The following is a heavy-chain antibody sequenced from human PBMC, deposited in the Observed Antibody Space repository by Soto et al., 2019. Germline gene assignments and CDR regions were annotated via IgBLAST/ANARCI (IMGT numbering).Heavy chain of an antibody. J-gene: IGHJ6*02. CDR3: VKGVKAGTYYYYGVDV. D-gene: IGHD1-7*01. Sequence: QVQLVESGGGVVQPGRSLRLSCAASGFTFSSYGMHWVRQAPGKGLEWVALISYDGTQKYSADSVRGRFTISRDNSKNTLYLQMTCLRSEDTAGYYCVKGVKAGTYYYYGVDVWGQGTTVTVPS. V-gene: IGHV3-30*18. CDR1: GFTFSSYG. CDR2: ISYDGTQK.